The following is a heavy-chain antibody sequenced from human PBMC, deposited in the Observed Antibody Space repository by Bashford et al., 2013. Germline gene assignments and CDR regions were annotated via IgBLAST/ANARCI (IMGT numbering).Heavy chain of an antibody. J-gene: IGHJ5*01. D-gene: IGHD4-17*01. CDR2: IIPIFGTA. V-gene: IGHV1-69*13. CDR1: GGTFSSYA. CDR3: ARDLAGPYGDYVRWFDP. Sequence: SVKVSCKASGGTFSSYAISWVRQAPGQGLEWMGGIIPIFGTANYAQKFQGRVTITADESTSTAYMELSSLRSEDTAVYYCARDLAGPYGDYVRWFDPWGRGTRRHRLL.